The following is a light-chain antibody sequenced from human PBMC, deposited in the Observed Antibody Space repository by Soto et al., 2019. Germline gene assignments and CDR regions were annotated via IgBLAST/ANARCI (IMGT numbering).Light chain of an antibody. CDR1: SSDVGSYNL. Sequence: QSVLTQPASVSGSPGQSITISCTGTSSDVGSYNLVSWYQQHPGKAPKLMIYEGSKRPSGVSNRFSGSKSGNTASLTISGLQSEYEADYYCCSYAGSSILFGGGTKVTVL. CDR3: CSYAGSSIL. V-gene: IGLV2-23*01. CDR2: EGS. J-gene: IGLJ2*01.